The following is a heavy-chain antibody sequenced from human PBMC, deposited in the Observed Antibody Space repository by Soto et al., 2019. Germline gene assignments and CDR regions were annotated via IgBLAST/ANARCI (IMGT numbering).Heavy chain of an antibody. CDR2: INAGNCNT. CDR3: ASSRDISPAALDY. CDR1: GYTFTSYA. V-gene: IGHV1-3*01. J-gene: IGHJ4*02. Sequence: GASVKVSCKASGYTFTSYAMHWVRQAPGQRLEWMGWINAGNCNTKYSQKFQGRVTITRDTSASTAYMELSSLRSEDTAVYYCASSRDISPAALDYWGQGTLVTVSS. D-gene: IGHD5-12*01.